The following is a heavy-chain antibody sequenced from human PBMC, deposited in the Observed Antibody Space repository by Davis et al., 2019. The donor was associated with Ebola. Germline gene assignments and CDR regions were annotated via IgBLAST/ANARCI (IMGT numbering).Heavy chain of an antibody. V-gene: IGHV4-59*12. J-gene: IGHJ4*02. CDR1: GGSISSDY. D-gene: IGHD3-22*01. Sequence: PGGSLRLSCTVSGGSISSDYWSWIRQPPGKGLEWIGYISNSGSTNDNPSLKSRVTISLDTSKNHFSVKLTSVTAVDTAVYYCARSSGYYNVDYWGQGTLVTVSS. CDR2: ISNSGST. CDR3: ARSSGYYNVDY.